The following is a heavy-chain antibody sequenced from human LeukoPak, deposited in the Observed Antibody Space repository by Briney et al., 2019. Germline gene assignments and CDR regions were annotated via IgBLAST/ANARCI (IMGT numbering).Heavy chain of an antibody. CDR3: ARHETWSSPPFWSGHYRE. D-gene: IGHD3-3*01. V-gene: IGHV5-51*01. J-gene: IGHJ4*02. CDR1: GYSFTSYW. CDR2: IYPGDSDT. Sequence: GESLKISWKGSGYSFTSYWFGWVRQMPGTGLEWVGIIYPGDSDTRYSPSFQDQVTISADKSISTAYLQWSSLKDSDTPMYYCARHETWSSPPFWSGHYREWGQGTLVTVSS.